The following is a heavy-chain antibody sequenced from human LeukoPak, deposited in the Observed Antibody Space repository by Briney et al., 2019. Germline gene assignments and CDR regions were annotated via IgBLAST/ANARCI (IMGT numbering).Heavy chain of an antibody. CDR3: ARGQGSSTFTIFGVVTSGGAFDI. CDR2: INHSGST. V-gene: IGHV4-34*01. CDR1: GGSFSGYY. J-gene: IGHJ3*02. D-gene: IGHD3-3*01. Sequence: SETLSLTCAVYGGSFSGYYWSWIRQPPGKGLEWIGEINHSGSTNYNPSLKSRVTISLDTAKNQFSLKLRTVTDADTAVYYCARGQGSSTFTIFGVVTSGGAFDIWGQGTMVTVSS.